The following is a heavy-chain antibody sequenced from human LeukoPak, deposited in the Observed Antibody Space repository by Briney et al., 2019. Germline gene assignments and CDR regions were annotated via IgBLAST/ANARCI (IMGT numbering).Heavy chain of an antibody. V-gene: IGHV1-69*06. J-gene: IGHJ4*02. CDR1: GGTFSSYG. CDR2: IIPIFGTA. CDR3: ARAKPKNMVRGLIMRRESRYYFDY. D-gene: IGHD3-10*01. Sequence: GASVKVSCKASGGTFSSYGISWVRQAPGQGLEWMGGIIPIFGTANYAQKFQGRVTITADKSTSTAYMELSSLRSEDTAVYYCARAKPKNMVRGLIMRRESRYYFDYWGQGTLVTVSS.